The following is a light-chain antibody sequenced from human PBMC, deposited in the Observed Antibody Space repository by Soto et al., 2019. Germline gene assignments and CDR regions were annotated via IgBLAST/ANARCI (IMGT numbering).Light chain of an antibody. CDR2: GAS. V-gene: IGKV1-39*01. Sequence: IQRTQSPSSLSASVGDRVTITCRASQTISTFLNWYQQRPGKAPRLLIYGASTLQSGVPSGFNGSGSGTEFTLTIGSLQLEDFATYSCQQGFSTPWTFGQGTKADIK. CDR1: QTISTF. J-gene: IGKJ1*01. CDR3: QQGFSTPWT.